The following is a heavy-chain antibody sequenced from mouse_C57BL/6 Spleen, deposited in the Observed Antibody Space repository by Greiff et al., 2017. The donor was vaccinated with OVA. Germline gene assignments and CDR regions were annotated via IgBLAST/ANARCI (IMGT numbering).Heavy chain of an antibody. V-gene: IGHV1-42*01. Sequence: VQLQQSGPELVKPGASVKISCKASGYSFTGYYMNWVKQSPEKSLEWIGEINPSTGGTTYNQKFKAKATLTVDKSSSTAYMQLKSLTSEDSAVYYCARRLRSPLDAMDYWGQGTSVTVSS. CDR1: GYSFTGYY. J-gene: IGHJ4*01. CDR3: ARRLRSPLDAMDY. D-gene: IGHD1-1*01. CDR2: INPSTGGT.